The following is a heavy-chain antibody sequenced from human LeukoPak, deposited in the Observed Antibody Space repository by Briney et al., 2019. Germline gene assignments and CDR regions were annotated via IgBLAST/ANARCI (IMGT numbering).Heavy chain of an antibody. V-gene: IGHV4-4*07. J-gene: IGHJ2*01. CDR1: GGSFSSYY. Sequence: SETLFLTCTVSGGSFSSYYWTWIRQPAGKGLEWIGRIYNSGTTNYSPSLESRVTMSLDTSKNRFSLSLGSVTAADTAVYYCARDRLGATGHWRIDVWGRGTLVTVSS. D-gene: IGHD1-26*01. CDR3: ARDRLGATGHWRIDV. CDR2: IYNSGTT.